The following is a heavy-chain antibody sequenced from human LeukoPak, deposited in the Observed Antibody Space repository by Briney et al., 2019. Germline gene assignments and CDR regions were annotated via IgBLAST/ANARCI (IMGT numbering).Heavy chain of an antibody. CDR1: GFTFSSYA. V-gene: IGHV3-23*01. D-gene: IGHD5-12*01. Sequence: SGGSLRLSCAASGFTFSSYAMSWVRQAPGQGLEWVSAISGSSGSTYYADSVKGRFTISRDNSKNTLYLQMNSLRAEDTAVYYCAKGNSGYDNFDYWGQGTLVTVSS. CDR3: AKGNSGYDNFDY. CDR2: ISGSSGST. J-gene: IGHJ4*02.